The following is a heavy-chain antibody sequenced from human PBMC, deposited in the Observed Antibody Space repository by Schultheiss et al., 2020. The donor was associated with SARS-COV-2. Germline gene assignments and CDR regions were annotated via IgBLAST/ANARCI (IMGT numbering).Heavy chain of an antibody. D-gene: IGHD4-17*01. V-gene: IGHV3-30-3*01. Sequence: GESLKISCAASGFAFSTYAMSWVRQALGKGLEWVAVISYDGSNKYYADSVKGRFTISRDNSKNTLYLQMNSLRAEDTAVYYCARGASYGDYGGGFDYWGQGTLVTVSS. J-gene: IGHJ4*02. CDR2: ISYDGSNK. CDR3: ARGASYGDYGGGFDY. CDR1: GFAFSTYA.